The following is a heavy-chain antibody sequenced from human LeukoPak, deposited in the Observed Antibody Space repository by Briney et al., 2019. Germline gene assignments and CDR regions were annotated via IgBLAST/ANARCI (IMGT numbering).Heavy chain of an antibody. CDR3: ARATMVPGGEGYEAFDI. CDR2: IGTAGDT. J-gene: IGHJ3*02. D-gene: IGHD3-10*01. V-gene: IGHV3-13*01. CDR1: GFTFSSYD. Sequence: PGGSLRLSCAASGFTFSSYDMHWVRQATGKGLEWVSAIGTAGDTYYPGSVKGRFTISRENAKNSLYLQMNSLRAGDTAVYYCARATMVPGGEGYEAFDIWGQGTMVTVSS.